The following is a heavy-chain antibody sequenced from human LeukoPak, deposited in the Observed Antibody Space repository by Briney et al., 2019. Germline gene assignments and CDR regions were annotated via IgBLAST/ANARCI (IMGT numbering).Heavy chain of an antibody. J-gene: IGHJ4*02. CDR2: TYHRSKWYN. CDR3: ARSGSYNFDY. CDR1: GDSVSSNSAA. V-gene: IGHV6-1*01. D-gene: IGHD1-26*01. Sequence: SQTLSLTCAISGDSVSSNSAAWNWIRQSPSRGLEWLGRTYHRSKWYNDCALSVKSRISVNPDTPKNQFSLQLNSVTPEDTAAYYCARSGSYNFDYWGQGTLVTVSS.